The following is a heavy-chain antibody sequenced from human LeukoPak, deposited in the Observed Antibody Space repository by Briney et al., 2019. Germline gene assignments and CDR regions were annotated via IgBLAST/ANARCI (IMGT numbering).Heavy chain of an antibody. J-gene: IGHJ3*02. D-gene: IGHD4-17*01. Sequence: ASVKVSCKASGYTFTSYDINWVRQATGQGLEWMGWMNPNSGNTGYAQKFQGRVTITRNTSISTAYMELSSLRSEDTAVYYCARENYGDYVSAFDIWGQGTMVTVSS. CDR1: GYTFTSYD. CDR2: MNPNSGNT. V-gene: IGHV1-8*03. CDR3: ARENYGDYVSAFDI.